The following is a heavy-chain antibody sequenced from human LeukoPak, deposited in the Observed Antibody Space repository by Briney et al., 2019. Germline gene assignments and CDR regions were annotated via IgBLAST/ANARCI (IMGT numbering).Heavy chain of an antibody. CDR2: ISDSGGRT. CDR1: GITLSNYG. Sequence: GGSLRLSCAVSGITLSNYGMSWVRQTPGKGLEWGTGISDSGGRTNYADSVKGRFTISRDNPKNTLYLQMNSLRAEDTAVYFCAKRGVVIRVILVGFHKEAQYFDSWGQGALVTVSS. J-gene: IGHJ4*02. D-gene: IGHD3-22*01. V-gene: IGHV3-23*01. CDR3: AKRGVVIRVILVGFHKEAQYFDS.